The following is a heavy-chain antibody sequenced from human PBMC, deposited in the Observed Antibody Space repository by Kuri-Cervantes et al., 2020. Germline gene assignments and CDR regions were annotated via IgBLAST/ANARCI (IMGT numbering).Heavy chain of an antibody. V-gene: IGHV3-30-3*01. CDR3: AKDTYGSGSYLFDY. J-gene: IGHJ4*02. CDR2: ISYDGSNK. CDR1: GFTFSSYA. Sequence: GESLKISCAASGFTFSSYAMHWVRQAPGKGLEWVAVISYDGSNKYYADSVKGRFTISRDNSKNTLYLQMNSLRAEDTAVYYCAKDTYGSGSYLFDYWGQGTLVTVSS. D-gene: IGHD3-10*01.